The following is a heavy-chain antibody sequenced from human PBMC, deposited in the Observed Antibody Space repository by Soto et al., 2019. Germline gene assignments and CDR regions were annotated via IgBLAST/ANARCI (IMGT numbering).Heavy chain of an antibody. CDR1: GGTFSSYA. Sequence: SVKVSCKASGGTFSSYAISWVRQAPGQGLERMGGIIPIFGTANYAQKFQGRVTITADKSTSTAYMELSSLRSEDTAVYYCAARWFGELNWFDPWGQGTLVTVSS. V-gene: IGHV1-69*06. J-gene: IGHJ5*02. CDR2: IIPIFGTA. CDR3: AARWFGELNWFDP. D-gene: IGHD3-10*01.